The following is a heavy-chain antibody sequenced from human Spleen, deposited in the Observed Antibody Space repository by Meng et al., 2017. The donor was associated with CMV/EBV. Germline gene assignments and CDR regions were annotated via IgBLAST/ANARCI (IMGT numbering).Heavy chain of an antibody. Sequence: YWSWIRQPPGKGLEWIGEINHSGSTNYNPSLKSRVTISVDTSKNQFSLKLSSVTAADTAVYYCARAKTSSPVPAAKYRVSRCCAFDIWGQGTMVTVSS. CDR2: INHSGST. V-gene: IGHV4-34*01. CDR3: ARAKTSSPVPAAKYRVSRCCAFDI. CDR1: Y. J-gene: IGHJ3*02. D-gene: IGHD2-2*01.